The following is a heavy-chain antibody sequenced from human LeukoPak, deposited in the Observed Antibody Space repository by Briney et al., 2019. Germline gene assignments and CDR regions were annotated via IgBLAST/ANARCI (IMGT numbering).Heavy chain of an antibody. J-gene: IGHJ4*02. V-gene: IGHV3-30*18. CDR2: ISYDGSNK. D-gene: IGHD4-17*01. CDR1: GFTFGSYG. CDR3: ANDYGDLFDY. Sequence: PGGSLRLSCAASGFTFGSYGMHWVRQAPGKGLEWVAVISYDGSNKHYADSVKGRFTISRDNSKDTLYLQMNSLRGEDTAVYYCANDYGDLFDYWGQGTLVTVSS.